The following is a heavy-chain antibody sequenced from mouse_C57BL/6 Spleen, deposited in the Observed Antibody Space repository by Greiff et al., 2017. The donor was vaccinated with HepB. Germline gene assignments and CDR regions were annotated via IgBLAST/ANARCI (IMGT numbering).Heavy chain of an antibody. V-gene: IGHV1-4*01. D-gene: IGHD1-1*01. CDR2: INPSSGYT. CDR3: ARDYGSSYEYYFDY. Sequence: LQESGAELARPGASVKMSCKASGYTFTSYTMHWVKQRPGQGLEWIGYINPSSGYTKYNQKFKDKATLTADKSSSTAYMQLSSLTSEDSAVYYCARDYGSSYEYYFDYWGQGTTLTVSS. J-gene: IGHJ2*01. CDR1: GYTFTSYT.